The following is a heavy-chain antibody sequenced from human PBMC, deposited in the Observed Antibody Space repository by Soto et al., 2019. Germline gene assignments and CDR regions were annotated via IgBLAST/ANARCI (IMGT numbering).Heavy chain of an antibody. D-gene: IGHD2-15*01. CDR2: IVVGSGNT. Sequence: SVKVSCKASGFTFTSSAVQWVRQARGQRLEWIGWIVVGSGNTNYAQKFQERVTITRDVSTSTAYMELSSLRSEDTAVYYCAAENIKFGRLHYYFDYWGQGTLVTVSS. J-gene: IGHJ4*02. CDR1: GFTFTSSA. V-gene: IGHV1-58*01. CDR3: AAENIKFGRLHYYFDY.